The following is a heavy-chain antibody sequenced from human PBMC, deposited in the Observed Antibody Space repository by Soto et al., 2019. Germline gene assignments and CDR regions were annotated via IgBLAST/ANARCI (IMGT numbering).Heavy chain of an antibody. CDR3: ARDGAEYSGSAKYYYYYGMDV. D-gene: IGHD5-12*01. CDR1: GYTFTSYA. J-gene: IGHJ6*02. CDR2: INAGNGNT. V-gene: IGHV1-3*01. Sequence: ASVKVSFKASGYTFTSYAMHWVRQAPGQRLEWMGWINAGNGNTKYSQKFQGRVTITRDTSASTAYMELSSLRSEDTAVYYCARDGAEYSGSAKYYYYYGMDVWGQGTTVTVSS.